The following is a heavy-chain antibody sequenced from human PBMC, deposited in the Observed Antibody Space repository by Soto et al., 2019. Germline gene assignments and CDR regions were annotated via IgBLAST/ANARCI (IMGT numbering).Heavy chain of an antibody. V-gene: IGHV3-7*01. D-gene: IGHD2-8*01. CDR1: GFSFSSYW. CDR2: IKQDGSEK. J-gene: IGHJ4*02. Sequence: PGGSLRLSCAASGFSFSSYWMSWVRQAPGKGLEWVANIKQDGSEKYYVDSVKGRFTISRDNAKNSLYLQMNRLRAEDTAVYYSSRDSPRYDCTNGVCSVFDYWGQGTLVTVSS. CDR3: SRDSPRYDCTNGVCSVFDY.